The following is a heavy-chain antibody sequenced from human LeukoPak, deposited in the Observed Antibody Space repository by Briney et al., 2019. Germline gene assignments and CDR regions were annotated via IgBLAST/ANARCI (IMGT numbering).Heavy chain of an antibody. V-gene: IGHV3-74*01. CDR2: INSDGSST. J-gene: IGHJ3*02. D-gene: IGHD3-10*01. CDR3: STGSGHAFDI. Sequence: PGGSLRLSCAASGFTFSSYWMHWVLQVPGKGLVWVSRINSDGSSTGYADSVKGRFTISRDNAKNTLYVQMNSLRAEDTAVYYCSTGSGHAFDIWGRGTMVTVSS. CDR1: GFTFSSYW.